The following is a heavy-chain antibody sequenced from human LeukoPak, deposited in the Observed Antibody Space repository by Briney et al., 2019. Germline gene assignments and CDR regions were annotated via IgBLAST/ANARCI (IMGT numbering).Heavy chain of an antibody. CDR2: ISHSGST. CDR3: ARGSYYFDN. Sequence: SETLSLTCAVSGGSISSRNWWTWVRQPPGKGLEWIGEISHSGSTNYNPSLESRVTVSVDNSKNQFSLKLSSVTAADTAVYYCARGSYYFDNWGQGTLVTVSS. CDR1: GGSISSRNW. V-gene: IGHV4-4*02. J-gene: IGHJ4*02. D-gene: IGHD2-15*01.